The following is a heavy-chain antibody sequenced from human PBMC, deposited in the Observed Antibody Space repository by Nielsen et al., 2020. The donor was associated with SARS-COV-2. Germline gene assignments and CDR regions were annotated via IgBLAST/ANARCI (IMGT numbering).Heavy chain of an antibody. J-gene: IGHJ6*02. D-gene: IGHD2-2*01. CDR1: GFTFSSYG. V-gene: IGHV3-30*03. CDR2: ISYDGSNK. CDR3: ASDSNSYNYYYYYGMGV. Sequence: GGSLRLSCAASGFTFSSYGMHWVRQAPGKGLEWVAVISYDGSNKYYADSVKGRFTISRDNSKNTLYLQMDSLRAEDTAVYYCASDSNSYNYYYYYGMGVWGQGTTVTVSS.